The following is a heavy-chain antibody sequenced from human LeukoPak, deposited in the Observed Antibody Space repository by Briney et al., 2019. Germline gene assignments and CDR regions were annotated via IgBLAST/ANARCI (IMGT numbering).Heavy chain of an antibody. V-gene: IGHV4-39*07. CDR1: GGSISSSSYY. J-gene: IGHJ4*02. CDR3: ARDPQEPGLGIAAAEGYFDY. Sequence: SETLSLTCTVSGGSISSSSYYWGWIRQPPGKGLEWIGSIYYSGSTYYNPSLKSRVTISVDTSKNQFSLKLSSVTAADTAVYYCARDPQEPGLGIAAAEGYFDYWGQGTLVTVSS. D-gene: IGHD6-13*01. CDR2: IYYSGST.